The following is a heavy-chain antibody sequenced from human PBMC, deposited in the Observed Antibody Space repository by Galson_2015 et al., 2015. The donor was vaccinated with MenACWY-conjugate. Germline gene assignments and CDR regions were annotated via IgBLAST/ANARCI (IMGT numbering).Heavy chain of an antibody. Sequence: LSLTCTVSGGSINGYYWSWIRQPPGKGLEWLGYINHSGNTNHNPSLTSRVTISVDTSEAQFSLRLSSVTAADTAVYYCARSKYYDILTGHPYDAFDIWGQGTMVIVSS. J-gene: IGHJ3*02. CDR1: GGSINGYY. V-gene: IGHV4-59*08. D-gene: IGHD3-9*01. CDR3: ARSKYYDILTGHPYDAFDI. CDR2: INHSGNT.